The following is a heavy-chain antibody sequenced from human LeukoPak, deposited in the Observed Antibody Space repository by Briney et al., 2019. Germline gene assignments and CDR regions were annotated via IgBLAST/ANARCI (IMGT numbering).Heavy chain of an antibody. D-gene: IGHD3-16*02. J-gene: IGHJ4*02. V-gene: IGHV3-23*01. CDR1: GFTFSSYA. CDR2: ISGSGGSA. CDR3: AKATMITFGGVIVLGY. Sequence: TGGSLRLSCAASGFTFSSYAMSWVRQAPGKGLEWVSAISGSGGSAYYADSVKGRFTISRDNSKNTLYLQMNSLRAEDTAVYYCAKATMITFGGVIVLGYWGQGTLVTVSS.